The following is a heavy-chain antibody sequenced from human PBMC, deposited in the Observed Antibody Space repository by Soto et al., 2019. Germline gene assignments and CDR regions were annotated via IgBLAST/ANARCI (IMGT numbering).Heavy chain of an antibody. Sequence: ASVKVSCKASGYTFTGYYMHWVRQAPGQGLEWMGWINPNSGGTNYAQKFQGWVTMTRDTSISTAYMELSRLRSDDTAVYYCARGPDLYCTNGVCYSPFDDWGQGTLVTVSS. V-gene: IGHV1-2*04. CDR3: ARGPDLYCTNGVCYSPFDD. D-gene: IGHD2-8*01. CDR2: INPNSGGT. J-gene: IGHJ4*02. CDR1: GYTFTGYY.